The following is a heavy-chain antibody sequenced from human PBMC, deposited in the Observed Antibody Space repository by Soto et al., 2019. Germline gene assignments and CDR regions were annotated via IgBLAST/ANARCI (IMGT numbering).Heavy chain of an antibody. J-gene: IGHJ5*02. Sequence: SETLSLTCTVSGGSISSYYWSWIRQPAGKGLEWIGRINTSGSTNNNPSLKSRVTMSVDTSKNQFSLKLSSVTAADTAVYYCVRDGTKTLRDWFDPWGQGISVTVS. CDR1: GGSISSYY. CDR2: INTSGST. CDR3: VRDGTKTLRDWFDP. D-gene: IGHD1-1*01. V-gene: IGHV4-4*07.